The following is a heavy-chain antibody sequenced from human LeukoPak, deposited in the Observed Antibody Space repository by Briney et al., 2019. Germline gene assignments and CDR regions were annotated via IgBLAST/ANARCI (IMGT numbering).Heavy chain of an antibody. CDR3: ARRNSGYFDY. V-gene: IGHV3-64*02. J-gene: IGHJ4*02. D-gene: IGHD6-25*01. CDR1: GFTFSSHA. CDR2: ITTDGDST. Sequence: GGSLRLSCAASGFTFSSHAMHWVRQAPGKGLESVAAITTDGDSTYYADSVKGRFTISRDNSKNTLYLQMVSLRAEVMAVYYCARRNSGYFDYWGQGSLVTVSS.